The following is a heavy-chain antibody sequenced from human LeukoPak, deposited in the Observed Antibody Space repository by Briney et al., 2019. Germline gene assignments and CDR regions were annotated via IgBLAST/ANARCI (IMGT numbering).Heavy chain of an antibody. D-gene: IGHD5-24*01. J-gene: IGHJ4*02. V-gene: IGHV3-21*01. Sequence: GGSLRLSCAASGFTFNTYNMNWVRQAPGQGLEWVSSITSSSSYIYYADSVKGRFTISRDNSRNTLYVQMNSLRPEDTGVYYCAKRGGDDYNNCFFDNWGQGALVTVSS. CDR1: GFTFNTYN. CDR3: AKRGGDDYNNCFFDN. CDR2: ITSSSSYI.